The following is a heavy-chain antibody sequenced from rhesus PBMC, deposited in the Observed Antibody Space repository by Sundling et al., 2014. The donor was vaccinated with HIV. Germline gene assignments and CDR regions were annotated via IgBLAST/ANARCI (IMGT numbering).Heavy chain of an antibody. CDR1: GGSISDNYY. J-gene: IGHJ4*01. Sequence: QAQLQESGPGLVKPSETLSLTCAVSGGSISDNYYWNWIRQSPGKGLEWIGSIYSGGSTPLNPSLESRVTLSKDTSKNQFSLKLSSVTAADTAVYYCARRITTQFDFWGQGVLVTVSS. V-gene: IGHV4S9*01. D-gene: IGHD1-20*01. CDR2: IYSGGST. CDR3: ARRITTQFDF.